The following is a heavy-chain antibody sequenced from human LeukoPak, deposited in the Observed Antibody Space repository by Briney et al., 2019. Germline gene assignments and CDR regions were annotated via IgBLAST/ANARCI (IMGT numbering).Heavy chain of an antibody. V-gene: IGHV1-8*01. Sequence: ASVKVSCKASGYTFTSYDINWVRQATGQGLEWMGWMNPNSGNTGYAQKFQGRVTMTRNTSISTAYMELSSLRAEDTGVYYCARDPQTYHRASGSYYMPHWGQGTPVTVSS. CDR3: ARDPQTYHRASGSYYMPH. CDR1: GYTFTSYD. J-gene: IGHJ4*02. D-gene: IGHD3-10*01. CDR2: MNPNSGNT.